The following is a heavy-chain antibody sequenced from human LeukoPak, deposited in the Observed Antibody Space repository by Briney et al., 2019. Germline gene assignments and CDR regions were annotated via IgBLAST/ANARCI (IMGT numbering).Heavy chain of an antibody. J-gene: IGHJ4*02. V-gene: IGHV3-13*01. D-gene: IGHD4-23*01. CDR1: GFTFSSYD. CDR3: ARLNGGYEGDY. CDR2: IGTGGDT. Sequence: GGSLRLSCAASGFTFSSYDMHWVRQVTGKGLEWVSAIGTGGDTYYAGSVKGRFTISRENAKNSLYLQMNSLRAGDTAVYYCARLNGGYEGDYWGQGTLVIVSS.